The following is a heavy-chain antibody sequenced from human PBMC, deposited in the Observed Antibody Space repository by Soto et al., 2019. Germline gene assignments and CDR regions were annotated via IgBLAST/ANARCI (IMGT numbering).Heavy chain of an antibody. Sequence: GESLKISCKGSGYSFTSYWIGWVRQMPGKGLEWMGIIYPGDSDTRYSPSFQGQVTISADKSISTAHLQWSSLKASDTTMYYCARPQDSTDYAMEVWGQGTTVTVSS. CDR3: ARPQDSTDYAMEV. V-gene: IGHV5-51*01. CDR1: GYSFTSYW. CDR2: IYPGDSDT. J-gene: IGHJ6*02. D-gene: IGHD2-21*02.